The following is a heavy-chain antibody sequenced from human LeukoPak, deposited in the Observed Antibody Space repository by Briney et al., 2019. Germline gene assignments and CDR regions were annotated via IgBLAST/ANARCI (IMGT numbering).Heavy chain of an antibody. V-gene: IGHV3-33*01. D-gene: IGHD5-18*01. CDR3: ARGKTDTAMVVDY. CDR1: GFTFSSYG. CDR2: IWYDGSNK. Sequence: PGGSLRLSCAASGFTFSSYGMHWVRQAPGKGLEWVAVIWYDGSNKYYADSVKGRFTISRDNSKNTLYLQMNSLRAEDTAVYYCARGKTDTAMVVDYWGQGTLVTVSS. J-gene: IGHJ4*02.